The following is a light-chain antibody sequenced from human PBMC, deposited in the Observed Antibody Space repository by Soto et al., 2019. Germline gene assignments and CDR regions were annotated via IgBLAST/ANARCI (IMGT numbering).Light chain of an antibody. CDR3: ATWDDSLNGVV. Sequence: QSVLTQPPSASGTPGQRVTISCSGSSSNIGSNTVNWYQQLPGTAPKLLIYNNNQRPSGVPDRFSGSKSGTSASLAISGLQSEDEADYYGATWDDSLNGVVFGGGTKVTVL. CDR2: NNN. V-gene: IGLV1-44*01. J-gene: IGLJ2*01. CDR1: SSNIGSNT.